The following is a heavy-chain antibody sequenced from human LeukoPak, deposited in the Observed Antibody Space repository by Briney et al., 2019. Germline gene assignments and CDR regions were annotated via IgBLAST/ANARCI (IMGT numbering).Heavy chain of an antibody. Sequence: PSETLSLTCTVSGGSISSYYWSWIRQPPGKGLEWIGEINHSGSTNYNPSLKSRVTISADTSKNHFSLKLNSVTTADTAVYYCTRGAGWLIDYWGQGILVTVSS. D-gene: IGHD3-16*01. CDR2: INHSGST. J-gene: IGHJ4*02. CDR3: TRGAGWLIDY. V-gene: IGHV4-34*01. CDR1: GGSISSYY.